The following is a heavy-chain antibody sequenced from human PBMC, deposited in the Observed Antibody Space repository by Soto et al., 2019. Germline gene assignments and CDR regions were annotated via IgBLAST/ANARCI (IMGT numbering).Heavy chain of an antibody. J-gene: IGHJ4*02. CDR2: ISGSGSGT. CDR1: GFTFSSYA. Sequence: EVQLLESGGGLVQPGGSLRLPCVASGFTFSSYAMSWVRQAPGKGLEWVSAISGSGSGTYYADSVKGRFTISRDTPKNTLYLQMDSLRAEDTAVYYCAKGLVRFESSGYPAFYWGQGTLVTVSS. V-gene: IGHV3-23*01. CDR3: AKGLVRFESSGYPAFY. D-gene: IGHD3-22*01.